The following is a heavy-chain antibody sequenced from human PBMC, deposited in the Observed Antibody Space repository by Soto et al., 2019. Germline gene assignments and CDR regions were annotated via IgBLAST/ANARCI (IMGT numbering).Heavy chain of an antibody. D-gene: IGHD1-26*01. CDR1: GGSISSSNW. CDR2: IFHSGST. Sequence: SETLSLTCAVSGGSISSSNWWSWVRQPPGKGLEWIGEIFHSGSTHYSPSLKSRVTISVDKSKKYFSLNLTSVTAADTAVYYCAKVYSGSYSDSWGQGTLVTVSS. V-gene: IGHV4-4*02. J-gene: IGHJ4*02. CDR3: AKVYSGSYSDS.